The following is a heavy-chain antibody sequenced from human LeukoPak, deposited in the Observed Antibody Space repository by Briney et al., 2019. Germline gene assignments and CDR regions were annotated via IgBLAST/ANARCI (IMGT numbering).Heavy chain of an antibody. CDR1: GGSISSSSYY. V-gene: IGHV4-39*01. Sequence: PSETLSLTCTVSGGSISSSSYYWGWIRHPPGKGLVWLGSIYYSGSTNYNPSLKSRVTISVDTTKNQFSLKLSSVTAADTAVYYCARQVGDSSGYSHFDYWGQGTLVTVSS. J-gene: IGHJ4*02. CDR2: IYYSGST. D-gene: IGHD3-22*01. CDR3: ARQVGDSSGYSHFDY.